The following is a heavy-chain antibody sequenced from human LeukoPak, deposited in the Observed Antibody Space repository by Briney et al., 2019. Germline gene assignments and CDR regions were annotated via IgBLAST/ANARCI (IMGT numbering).Heavy chain of an antibody. CDR1: GYTFTSYY. D-gene: IGHD3-9*01. CDR3: AKVDDTFYFDY. CDR2: INPSGGGT. V-gene: IGHV1-46*01. J-gene: IGHJ4*02. Sequence: ASVKVSCKASGYTFTSYYMHWVRQAPRQGLEWMGIINPSGGGTSYAQKFQGRVTMTRDTSTSTVYMELSSLRSEDTAVYYCAKVDDTFYFDYWGQGTLVTVSS.